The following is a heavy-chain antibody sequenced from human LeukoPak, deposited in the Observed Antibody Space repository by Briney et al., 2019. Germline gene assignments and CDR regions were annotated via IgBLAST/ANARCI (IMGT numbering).Heavy chain of an antibody. CDR2: ISSSSSYI. J-gene: IGHJ4*02. CDR1: GFTFSSYS. D-gene: IGHD6-19*01. Sequence: GGSLRLSCAASGFTFSSYSMNWVRQAPGKGLEWVSSISSSSSYIYYADSVKGRFTISIENAKNSLSLQMNNLTAEDTAVYYCASLGSGWYYFDYWGQGTLVTVSS. CDR3: ASLGSGWYYFDY. V-gene: IGHV3-21*01.